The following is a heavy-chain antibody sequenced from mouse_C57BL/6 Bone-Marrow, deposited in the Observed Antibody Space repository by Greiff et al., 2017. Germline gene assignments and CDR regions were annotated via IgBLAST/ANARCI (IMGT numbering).Heavy chain of an antibody. CDR2: IYPRSGNT. J-gene: IGHJ1*03. Sequence: QVQLKQSGAELARPGASVKLSCKASGYTFTSYGISWVKQRTGQGLEWIGEIYPRSGNTYYNEKFKGKATLTADKSSSTAYMELRSLTSEDSAVYFCSLSTMVTHWYFDVWGTGTTVTVSS. CDR3: SLSTMVTHWYFDV. V-gene: IGHV1-81*01. CDR1: GYTFTSYG. D-gene: IGHD2-1*01.